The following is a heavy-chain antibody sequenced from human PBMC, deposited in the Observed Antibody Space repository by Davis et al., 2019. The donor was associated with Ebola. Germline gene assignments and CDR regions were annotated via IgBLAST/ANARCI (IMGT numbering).Heavy chain of an antibody. J-gene: IGHJ4*02. CDR1: GFTFSDYG. Sequence: SLKISCAASGFTFSDYGMYWLRQSPGKGLEWMAHIWYDGSNQFYAHSVEGRFTVSRDNSKNTLYLQIHSLRAEDTAIYYCARGSIWPDYWGQGTLVTVSS. CDR3: ARGSIWPDY. CDR2: IWYDGSNQ. V-gene: IGHV3-33*01. D-gene: IGHD6-13*01.